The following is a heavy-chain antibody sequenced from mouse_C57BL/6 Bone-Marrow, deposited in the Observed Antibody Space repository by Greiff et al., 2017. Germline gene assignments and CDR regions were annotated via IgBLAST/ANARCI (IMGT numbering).Heavy chain of an antibody. V-gene: IGHV8-8*01. J-gene: IGHJ1*03. CDR1: GFSLSTFGMG. CDR2: IWWDDDK. Sequence: QVTLKESGPGILQPSQTLSLTCSFSGFSLSTFGMGVGWIRQPSGKGLEWLAHIWWDDDKYYNPALKSRLTISKDTSKNQVFLKIANVDTADTATYYCARCPFYYGSSYDYWYFDVWGTGTTVTVSS. CDR3: ARCPFYYGSSYDYWYFDV. D-gene: IGHD1-1*01.